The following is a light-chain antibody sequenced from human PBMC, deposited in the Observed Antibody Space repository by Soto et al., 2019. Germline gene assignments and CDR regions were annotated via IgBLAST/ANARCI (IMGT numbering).Light chain of an antibody. CDR2: LGS. V-gene: IGKV2-28*01. CDR3: MQALQTPLT. Sequence: EIVMTQSPLSLPVTPGEPASISCRSSQSLLYRNGNNYWEWYVQKPGQSPQVLIYLGSTRASGGADRMSGSGSGTDFILKISRGEADDVCVYYCMQALQTPLTFGGGTRLEI. CDR1: QSLLYRNGNNY. J-gene: IGKJ4*01.